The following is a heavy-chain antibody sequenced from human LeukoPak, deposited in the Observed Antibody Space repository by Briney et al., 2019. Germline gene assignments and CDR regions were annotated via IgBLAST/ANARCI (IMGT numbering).Heavy chain of an antibody. V-gene: IGHV4-38-2*02. CDR2: IYHSGST. Sequence: SETLSLTCTVSGYSISSGYYWGWIRQPPGKGLEWIGSIYHSGSTYYNPSLKSRVTISVDTSKNQFSLKLSSVTAADTAVYYCARMTNYYDSSVYLYYFDYWGQGTLVTVSS. CDR1: GYSISSGYY. J-gene: IGHJ4*02. CDR3: ARMTNYYDSSVYLYYFDY. D-gene: IGHD3-22*01.